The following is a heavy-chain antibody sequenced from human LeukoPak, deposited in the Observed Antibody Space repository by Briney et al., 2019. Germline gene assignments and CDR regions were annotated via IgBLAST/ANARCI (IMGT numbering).Heavy chain of an antibody. Sequence: PSETLSLTCTVSGGSISSGGYYWSWIRQHPGKGLEWIGYIYYSGSTYYNPSLKSRVTISVDTSKNQFSLKLSSATAADTAVYYCARESSSEWFDPWGQGTLVTVSS. J-gene: IGHJ5*02. CDR3: ARESSSEWFDP. D-gene: IGHD6-19*01. V-gene: IGHV4-31*03. CDR2: IYYSGST. CDR1: GGSISSGGYY.